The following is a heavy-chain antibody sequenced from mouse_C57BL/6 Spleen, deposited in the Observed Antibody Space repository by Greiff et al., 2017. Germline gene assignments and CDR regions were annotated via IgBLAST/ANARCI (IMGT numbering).Heavy chain of an antibody. CDR3: PRLFFFDY. Sequence: QVQLQQPGAELVKPGASVKMSCKASGYTFTSYWITWVKQRPGQGLEWIGDIDPDNGSTNYNEKFKCKATLTVDTSSSTAYMQRSSLTSEDSSFYYGPRLFFFDYWGQGTTLTVSS. CDR2: IDPDNGST. V-gene: IGHV1-55*01. CDR1: GYTFTSYW. J-gene: IGHJ2*01.